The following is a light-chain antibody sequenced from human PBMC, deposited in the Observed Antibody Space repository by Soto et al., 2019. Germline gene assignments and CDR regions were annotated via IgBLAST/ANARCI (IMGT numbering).Light chain of an antibody. CDR3: QQFYNWLRT. J-gene: IGKJ1*01. CDR2: GAS. CDR1: QSVSSN. V-gene: IGKV3-15*01. Sequence: EIVLTQSPAALSITPGERATLSCRASQSVSSNLAWYQQKPGQAPRLLIYGASTRATGIPARFSGSGSETEFTLTISSLQSEDFAVYYCQQFYNWLRTFGQGTKVDIK.